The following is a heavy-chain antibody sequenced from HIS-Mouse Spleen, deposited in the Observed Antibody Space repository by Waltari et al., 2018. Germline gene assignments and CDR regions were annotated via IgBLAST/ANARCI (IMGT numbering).Heavy chain of an antibody. CDR1: GFTFSSYG. Sequence: QVQLVESGGGVVQPGRSLRLSCAASGFTFSSYGMHWVRQAPGKGLEWVAVISYDGSNKYYADSVKVRFTISRDNSKNTLYLQMNSLRAEDTAVYYCAKDKHHAFDYWGQGTLVTVSS. CDR3: AKDKHHAFDY. J-gene: IGHJ4*02. V-gene: IGHV3-30*18. CDR2: ISYDGSNK.